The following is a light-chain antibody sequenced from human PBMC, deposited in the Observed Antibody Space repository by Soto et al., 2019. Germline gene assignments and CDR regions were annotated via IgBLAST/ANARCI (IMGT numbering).Light chain of an antibody. CDR1: SSDVGGYNY. Sequence: QSALTQPASVSGSPGQSITISCTGTSSDVGGYNYVSWYQQHPGQAPKLMIYDVSNRPSGVSNRFSGSKSGNTASLTISGLQAEDEADYYCSSYTSSSLYVFGTGNKVTVL. CDR2: DVS. CDR3: SSYTSSSLYV. J-gene: IGLJ1*01. V-gene: IGLV2-14*01.